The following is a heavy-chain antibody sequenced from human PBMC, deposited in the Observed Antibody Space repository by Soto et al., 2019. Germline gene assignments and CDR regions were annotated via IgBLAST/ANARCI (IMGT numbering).Heavy chain of an antibody. CDR1: GGSFSGYY. CDR2: INHSGST. CDR3: ARAPRGVRYCSGGSCYGPYYYYMDV. Sequence: SSETLALTCAVYGGSFSGYYWSWIRQPPGKGLEWIGEINHSGSTNYNPSLKSRVTISVDTSKNQFSLKLSSVTAADTAVYYCARAPRGVRYCSGGSCYGPYYYYMDVWGKGTTVTVSS. D-gene: IGHD2-15*01. V-gene: IGHV4-34*01. J-gene: IGHJ6*03.